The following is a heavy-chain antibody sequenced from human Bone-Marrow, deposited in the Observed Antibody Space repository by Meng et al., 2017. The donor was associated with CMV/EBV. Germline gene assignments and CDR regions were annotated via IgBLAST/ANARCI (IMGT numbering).Heavy chain of an antibody. CDR2: IYYTGTT. CDR1: GGDVSSPSHY. Sequence: SETLSLTCTVSGGDVSSPSHYWSWIRQPPGKGLEFLGYIYYTGTTNYNPSSRSRLTISIDTSENQFSLKLSSVTAADTAVYYCARVLIVVVPAAKTQLAAAGTISYYYGMDVWGQGTTVTVSS. D-gene: IGHD2-2*01. V-gene: IGHV4-61*01. CDR3: ARVLIVVVPAAKTQLAAAGTISYYYGMDV. J-gene: IGHJ6*02.